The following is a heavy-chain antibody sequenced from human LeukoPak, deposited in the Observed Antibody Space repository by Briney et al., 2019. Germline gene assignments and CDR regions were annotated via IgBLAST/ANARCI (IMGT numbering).Heavy chain of an antibody. Sequence: SETLSLTCAVSGGSISSSNWWSWVRQPPGKGLEWIGEIYHSGSTNYNPSLKSRVTISVDKSKNQFSLTLSSVPAADTAVYYCARDGYYYGSGSYSNSIDYWGQGTLVTVSS. CDR1: GGSISSSNW. CDR2: IYHSGST. J-gene: IGHJ4*02. CDR3: ARDGYYYGSGSYSNSIDY. D-gene: IGHD3-10*01. V-gene: IGHV4-4*02.